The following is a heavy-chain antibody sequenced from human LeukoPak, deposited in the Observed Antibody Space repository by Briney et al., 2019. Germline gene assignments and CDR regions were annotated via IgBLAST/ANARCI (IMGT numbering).Heavy chain of an antibody. J-gene: IGHJ4*02. D-gene: IGHD3-22*01. CDR1: GGSISSSNW. CDR2: IYYSGST. Sequence: SETLSLTCAVSGGSISSSNWWSWVRQPPGKGLEWIGYIYYSGSTNYNPSLKSRVTISVDTSKNQFSLKLTSLTAADTAVYYCARAGVSSGYWSLWGQGTLVTVSS. V-gene: IGHV4-4*02. CDR3: ARAGVSSGYWSL.